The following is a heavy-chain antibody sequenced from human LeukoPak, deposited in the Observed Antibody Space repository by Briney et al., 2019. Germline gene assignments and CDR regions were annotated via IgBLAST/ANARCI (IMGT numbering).Heavy chain of an antibody. D-gene: IGHD2-2*01. CDR1: GGSISSYY. CDR3: ASSVYCSSTSCPDEGYYYMDV. J-gene: IGHJ6*03. CDR2: IYYSGST. Sequence: SETLSLTCTVSGGSISSYYWSWIRQPPGKGLEWIGYIYYSGSTNYNPSLKSRVTVSVDTSKNQFSLKLSSVTAADTAVYYCASSVYCSSTSCPDEGYYYMDVWGKGTTVTVSS. V-gene: IGHV4-59*08.